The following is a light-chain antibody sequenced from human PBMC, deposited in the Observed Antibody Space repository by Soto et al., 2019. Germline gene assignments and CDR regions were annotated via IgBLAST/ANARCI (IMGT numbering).Light chain of an antibody. J-gene: IGKJ4*01. CDR3: QQSYSTPQLT. CDR1: QSISSY. V-gene: IGKV1-39*01. CDR2: AAS. Sequence: DIQMIQSPSSLSASVGDRVTITCRASQSISSYLNWYQQKPGKAPKLLIYAASSLQSGVPSRFSGSGSGTDFTLTISSLQPEDFATYYCQQSYSTPQLTFGGGTKVEIK.